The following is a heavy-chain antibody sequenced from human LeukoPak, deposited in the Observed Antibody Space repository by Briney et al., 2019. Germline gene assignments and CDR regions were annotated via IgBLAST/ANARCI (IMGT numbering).Heavy chain of an antibody. V-gene: IGHV3-48*01. J-gene: IGHJ4*02. D-gene: IGHD6-19*01. CDR3: ARDVEQWLVRVYYFDY. CDR2: ISSGSTTI. Sequence: PGGSLRLSCATSGFTLSSYSMNWGREAPGKGLYRVSYISSGSTTIYYADSVKGRFTISRDNAKNSLYLQMNSLRAEDTAVYYCARDVEQWLVRVYYFDYWGQGTLVTVSS. CDR1: GFTLSSYS.